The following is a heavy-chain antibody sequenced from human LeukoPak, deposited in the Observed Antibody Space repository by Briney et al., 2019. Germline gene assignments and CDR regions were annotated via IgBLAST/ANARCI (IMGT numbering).Heavy chain of an antibody. J-gene: IGHJ4*02. CDR1: GFIFSNYE. CDR3: ARDLPTGTYRAYFDN. Sequence: PGGSLRLSCAGSGFIFSNYEMNWVRQAPGKGLEWFSYISSTGGDIYYADSVKGRFTISRDNAEKSVYLQMNSLRAEDTAVYYCARDLPTGTYRAYFDNWGQGTLVTVSS. V-gene: IGHV3-48*03. CDR2: ISSTGGDI. D-gene: IGHD1-26*01.